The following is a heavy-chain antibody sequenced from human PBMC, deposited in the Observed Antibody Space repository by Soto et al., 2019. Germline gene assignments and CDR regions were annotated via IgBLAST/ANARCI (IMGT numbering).Heavy chain of an antibody. CDR2: ISGSGGST. D-gene: IGHD2-2*01. J-gene: IGHJ4*02. CDR3: AKVSRAIGVVPVALN. V-gene: IGHV3-23*01. Sequence: EVQLLESGGGLVQPGGSLRLSCVASGHTFRSYAMSWVRQAPGKGLEWVSGISGSGGSTYYADSVRGRFTISRDDSKNTLYLQMNSLRAEDTAVYYCAKVSRAIGVVPVALNWGQGTLVTVSS. CDR1: GHTFRSYA.